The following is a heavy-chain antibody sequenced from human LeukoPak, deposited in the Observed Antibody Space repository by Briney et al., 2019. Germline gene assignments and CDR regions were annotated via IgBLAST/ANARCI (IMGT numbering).Heavy chain of an antibody. D-gene: IGHD3-10*01. CDR1: GFTFSSYW. CDR2: INSDGSST. J-gene: IGHJ4*02. Sequence: GGSLRLSCAASGFTFSSYWMHWVRQAPGKGLVWVSRINSDGSSTSYADSVKGRFTISRDNAKNTLYLQMNSLRAEDTAVYYCVPYYYGSGSYYPPNFDYWGQGTLVTVSS. V-gene: IGHV3-74*01. CDR3: VPYYYGSGSYYPPNFDY.